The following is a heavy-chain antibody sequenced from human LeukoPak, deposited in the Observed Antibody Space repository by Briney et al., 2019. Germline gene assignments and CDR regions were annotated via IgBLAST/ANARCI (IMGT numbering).Heavy chain of an antibody. CDR2: ISGTGDSP. J-gene: IGHJ5*02. CDR1: GFTFRSYA. CDR3: AKDIGWFDP. V-gene: IGHV3-23*01. Sequence: GGSLRLSCAASGFTFRSYAMNWVRQAPGKGLEWVSAISGTGDSPHYADSVRGRFTISRDNSKNTLYLQMNSLRAEDTAFYYCAKDIGWFDPWGQGTLVTVSS.